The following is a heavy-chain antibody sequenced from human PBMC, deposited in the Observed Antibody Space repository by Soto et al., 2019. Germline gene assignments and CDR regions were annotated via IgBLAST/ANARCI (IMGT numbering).Heavy chain of an antibody. CDR1: VGTFSSYA. CDR2: IIPIFGTA. J-gene: IGHJ5*02. CDR3: ARCGGDFYPGFYWFDP. D-gene: IGHD2-21*02. Sequence: SVKVSCKASVGTFSSYAISWVLQAPGQGLEWMGGIIPIFGTANYAQKFQGRVTITADESTSTAYMELSSLRSEDTAVYYCARCGGDFYPGFYWFDPWGQGTLVTVSS. V-gene: IGHV1-69*13.